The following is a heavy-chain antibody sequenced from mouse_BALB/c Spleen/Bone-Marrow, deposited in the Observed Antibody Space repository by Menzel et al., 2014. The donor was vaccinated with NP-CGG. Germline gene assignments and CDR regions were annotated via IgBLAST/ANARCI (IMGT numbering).Heavy chain of an antibody. D-gene: IGHD2-10*02. CDR3: ARGGYGNVYYAMDY. CDR2: INPYNDGT. J-gene: IGHJ4*01. Sequence: EVQLQQSGPERVKPGASVKMSCKASGYTFTSYVMHWVKQKPGQGLEWIGYINPYNDGTKYNEKFKGKATPTSDKSSSTAYMELSSLTSEDSAVYYCARGGYGNVYYAMDYWGQGTSVTVSS. CDR1: GYTFTSYV. V-gene: IGHV1-14*01.